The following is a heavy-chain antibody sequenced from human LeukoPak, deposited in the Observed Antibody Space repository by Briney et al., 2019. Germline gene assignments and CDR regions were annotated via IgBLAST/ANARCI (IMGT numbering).Heavy chain of an antibody. CDR3: ARDKYGGTDY. J-gene: IGHJ4*02. CDR1: GFTFTTSW. D-gene: IGHD2-8*01. Sequence: GGSLRLSCAASGFTFTTSWMSWVRQAPGKGLEWVANIKGDGSEKYYVGSVKGRLTISRDNAKNSLYLQMKSLRVEDTAVYYCARDKYGGTDYWGQGTLVTVSS. CDR2: IKGDGSEK. V-gene: IGHV3-7*03.